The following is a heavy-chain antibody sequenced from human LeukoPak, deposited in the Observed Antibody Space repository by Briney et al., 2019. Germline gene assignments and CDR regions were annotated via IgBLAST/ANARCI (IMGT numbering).Heavy chain of an antibody. D-gene: IGHD3-10*01. CDR3: ARDPPRHVDRGSPDDY. Sequence: SETLSLTCTVSGGSISSYYWSWIRQPPGKGLEWIGYIYYSGSTNYNPSLKSRVTISVDTSKNQFSLKLSSVTAADTAVYYCARDPPRHVDRGSPDDYWGQGTLVTVSS. CDR2: IYYSGST. J-gene: IGHJ4*02. CDR1: GGSISSYY. V-gene: IGHV4-59*12.